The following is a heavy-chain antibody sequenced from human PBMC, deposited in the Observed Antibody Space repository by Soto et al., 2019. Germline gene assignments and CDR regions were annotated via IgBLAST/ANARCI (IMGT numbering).Heavy chain of an antibody. V-gene: IGHV4-4*07. CDR1: GGSISSYY. J-gene: IGHJ6*02. CDR3: AREAVVVPAAINYYYYYGMDV. Sequence: PSETLSLTCTVSGGSISSYYWSWIRQPAGKGLEWIGRIYTSGSTDYNPSLKSRVTMSVDTSKNQFSLKLSSVTAADTAVYYCAREAVVVPAAINYYYYYGMDVWGQGTTVTVSS. D-gene: IGHD2-2*01. CDR2: IYTSGST.